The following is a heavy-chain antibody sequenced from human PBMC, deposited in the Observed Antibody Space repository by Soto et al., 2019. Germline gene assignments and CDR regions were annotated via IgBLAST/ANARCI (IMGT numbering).Heavy chain of an antibody. J-gene: IGHJ1*01. CDR1: GFTFSSYW. V-gene: IGHV3-7*01. CDR3: APTPTGNVYFNH. CDR2: INPDGSAK. D-gene: IGHD2-8*02. Sequence: EVQLVESGGGLVQPGGSLRLSCAASGFTFSSYWMTWLRQAPGKGLEWVANINPDGSAKYYVSSVKGRFTISRDNAKNSLYLEMNSLRVEDTAVYYCAPTPTGNVYFNHWRQGVLVTVYS.